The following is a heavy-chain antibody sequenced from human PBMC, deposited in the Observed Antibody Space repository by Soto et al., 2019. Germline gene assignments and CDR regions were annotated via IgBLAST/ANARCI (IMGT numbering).Heavy chain of an antibody. V-gene: IGHV3-30-3*01. J-gene: IGHJ6*02. Sequence: GSLLLCCSASGFTFSSYAMHWVRQAPGKGLEWVAVISYDGSNKYYADSVKGRFTISRDNSKNTLYLQMNSLRAEDMAVYYSARDSGWNEQSGMDVWGQGTKVTVYS. D-gene: IGHD1-1*01. CDR1: GFTFSSYA. CDR3: ARDSGWNEQSGMDV. CDR2: ISYDGSNK.